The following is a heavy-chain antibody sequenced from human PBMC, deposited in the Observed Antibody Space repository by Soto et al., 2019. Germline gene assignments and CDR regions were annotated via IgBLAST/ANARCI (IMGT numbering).Heavy chain of an antibody. J-gene: IGHJ4*02. D-gene: IGHD3-16*02. V-gene: IGHV3-23*01. Sequence: GGSLSLSCAASGFTFSSYAMSWVRQAPGKGLEWVSAISGSGGSTYYADSVKGRFTISRDNSKNTLYLQMNSLRAEDTAVYYCAKALLRLGELSIFDYWGQGTLVTVSS. CDR2: ISGSGGST. CDR1: GFTFSSYA. CDR3: AKALLRLGELSIFDY.